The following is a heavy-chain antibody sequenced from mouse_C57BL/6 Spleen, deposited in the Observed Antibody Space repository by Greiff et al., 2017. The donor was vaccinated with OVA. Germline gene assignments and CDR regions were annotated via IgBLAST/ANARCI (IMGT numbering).Heavy chain of an antibody. CDR1: GYTFTDYY. CDR2: INPNNGGT. Sequence: VQLQQSGPELVKPGASVKISCKASGYTFTDYYMNWVKQSHGKSLEWIGDINPNNGGTSYNQKFKGKATLTVDKSSSPAYMELRSLTSEDSAVYYCARLWRLYYFDYWGQGTTLTVSS. CDR3: ARLWRLYYFDY. J-gene: IGHJ2*01. D-gene: IGHD1-1*02. V-gene: IGHV1-26*01.